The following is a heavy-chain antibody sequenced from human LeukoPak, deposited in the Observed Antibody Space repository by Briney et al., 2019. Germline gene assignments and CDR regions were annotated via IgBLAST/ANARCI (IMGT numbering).Heavy chain of an antibody. CDR3: ARAEESASFDP. Sequence: GGSLRLSCAASGFTVSSNYMSWVRQAPGKGLEWVSSISSSSSYIYYADSVKGRFTISRDNAKNSLYLQMNSLRAEDTAVYYCARAEESASFDPWGQGTLVTVSS. D-gene: IGHD3-3*01. V-gene: IGHV3-21*01. CDR2: ISSSSSYI. CDR1: GFTVSSNY. J-gene: IGHJ5*02.